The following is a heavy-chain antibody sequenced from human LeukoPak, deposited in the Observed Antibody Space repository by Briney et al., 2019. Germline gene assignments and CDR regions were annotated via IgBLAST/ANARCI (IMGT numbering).Heavy chain of an antibody. D-gene: IGHD5-24*01. CDR1: EFIFSNYW. V-gene: IGHV3-7*01. Sequence: GGSLRLSCAASEFIFSNYWMSWVRQAPGKGLEWVTNIKPDGSEKNYVDSVRGRFTISRDNAKSSVFLQMNSLRAEDTAVYYCARRGYTFDYWGLGTLVTVSS. CDR3: ARRGYTFDY. J-gene: IGHJ4*02. CDR2: IKPDGSEK.